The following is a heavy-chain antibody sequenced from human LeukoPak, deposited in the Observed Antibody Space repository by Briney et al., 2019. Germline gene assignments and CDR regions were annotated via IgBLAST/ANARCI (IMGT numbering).Heavy chain of an antibody. D-gene: IGHD4-17*01. Sequence: SETLSLTCAVYGGSFSGYYWSWIRQPPGKGLEWIGEINHSGSTNYNPSLKSRVTISVDTSKNQFSLKLSSVTAADTAVYYCARLPNYGRMRWYFDYWGQGTLVTVSS. V-gene: IGHV4-34*01. CDR1: GGSFSGYY. J-gene: IGHJ4*02. CDR2: INHSGST. CDR3: ARLPNYGRMRWYFDY.